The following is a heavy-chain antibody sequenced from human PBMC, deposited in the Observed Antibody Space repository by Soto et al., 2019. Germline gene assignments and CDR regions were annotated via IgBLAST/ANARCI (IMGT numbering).Heavy chain of an antibody. J-gene: IGHJ3*02. CDR1: GFTVSGYS. D-gene: IGHD1-7*01. V-gene: IGHV3-23*01. CDR2: ITTRGAT. Sequence: XESLRLSFAASGFTVSGYSMSWVRQAPGKGLEWVSHITTRGATYYADPVKGRFTISRDSSRKTLYLQMNNLRVEDTALHYCAKCIQVNWNYDALHIWGQGTMVTVSS. CDR3: AKCIQVNWNYDALHI.